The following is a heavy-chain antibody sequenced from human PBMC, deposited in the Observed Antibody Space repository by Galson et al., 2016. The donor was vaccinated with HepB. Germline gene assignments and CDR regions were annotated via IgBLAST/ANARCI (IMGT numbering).Heavy chain of an antibody. CDR3: ARDSLDCDGDCYEA. CDR2: IKRDGSEM. CDR1: RFSFSNYW. Sequence: SCAASRFSFSNYWMSWIRQAPGKGLEWVAKIKRDGSEMFYLDSVKGRFTISRNNAKNSSYLQMNSLRVEDTAVYYCARDSLDCDGDCYEAWGQGTLVTVSS. J-gene: IGHJ5*02. D-gene: IGHD2-21*02. V-gene: IGHV3-7*03.